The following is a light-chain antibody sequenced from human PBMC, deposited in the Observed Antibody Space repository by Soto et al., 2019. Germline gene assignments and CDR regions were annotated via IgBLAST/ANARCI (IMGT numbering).Light chain of an antibody. V-gene: IGLV2-23*02. J-gene: IGLJ2*01. CDR2: EVS. CDR1: SSDVGSYNL. CDR3: GSSAGSRTHVL. Sequence: QSVLTQPASVSGSPGQSITISCIGTSSDVGSYNLVSWYQQHPGKAPKVLIYEVSERPSGVSNRFSGSKSGNTASLTISGRQAEDEAEYYCGSSAGSRTHVLFGGGTKLTVL.